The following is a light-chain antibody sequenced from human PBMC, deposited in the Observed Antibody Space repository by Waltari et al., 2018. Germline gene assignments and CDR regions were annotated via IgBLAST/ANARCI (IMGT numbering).Light chain of an antibody. J-gene: IGLJ3*02. Sequence: VLTQEPSLPVSPGGTVTLTCDSPPGVVTTQYYPNWFQQKPGQSPRTLIYDTDKKHSWTPARFSGSLLGGKAALTLSNVQPEDEADYYCSLYYGDARWVFGGGTKLTVL. CDR1: PGVVTTQYY. CDR3: SLYYGDARWV. V-gene: IGLV7-43*01. CDR2: DTD.